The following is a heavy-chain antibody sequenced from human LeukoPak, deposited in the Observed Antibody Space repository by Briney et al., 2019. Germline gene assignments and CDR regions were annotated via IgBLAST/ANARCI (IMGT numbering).Heavy chain of an antibody. CDR2: ISGSGGNT. D-gene: IGHD3-9*01. CDR3: ARSSPSRGYDILTGYQYDY. V-gene: IGHV3-23*01. Sequence: GGSLGLSCAASGFTFSSYAMSWVRQAPGKGLEWVSGISGSGGNTYYADSVKGRFTISRDNSKNTLYLQMNSLRDEDSAVYYCARSSPSRGYDILTGYQYDYWGQGTLVTVSS. CDR1: GFTFSSYA. J-gene: IGHJ4*02.